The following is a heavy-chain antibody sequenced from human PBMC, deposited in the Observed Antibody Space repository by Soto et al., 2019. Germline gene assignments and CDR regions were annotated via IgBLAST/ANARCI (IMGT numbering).Heavy chain of an antibody. CDR3: ARDREVLGLIDY. J-gene: IGHJ4*02. Sequence: PAETLSLTCTVSGGSISSGDYCWSWIRQPPGKGLEWIGYIYNTGSTYYNPSLESRVTISVDTSKNQFSLKLKIVTAADTAIYFCARDREVLGLIDYWGQGSLVTVSS. CDR1: GGSISSGDYC. V-gene: IGHV4-30-4*01. CDR2: IYNTGST. D-gene: IGHD2-2*01.